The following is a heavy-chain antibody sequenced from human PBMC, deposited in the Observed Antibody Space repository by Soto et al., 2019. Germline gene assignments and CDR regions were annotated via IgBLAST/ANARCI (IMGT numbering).Heavy chain of an antibody. Sequence: GGSLRLSCAASGFTFSGYSMNWVRQAPGKGLEWVSSISSSSSYIYYADSVKGRFTISRDNAKNSLYLQMNSLRAEDTAVYYCARDPVLLWFGELTHPYYYYGMDVWGQGTTVTVSS. J-gene: IGHJ6*02. CDR3: ARDPVLLWFGELTHPYYYYGMDV. D-gene: IGHD3-10*01. V-gene: IGHV3-21*01. CDR1: GFTFSGYS. CDR2: ISSSSSYI.